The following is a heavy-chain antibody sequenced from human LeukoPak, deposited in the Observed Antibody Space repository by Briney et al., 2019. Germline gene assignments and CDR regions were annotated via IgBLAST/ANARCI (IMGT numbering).Heavy chain of an antibody. D-gene: IGHD4-17*01. CDR1: GGXISSGGYY. CDR2: IHYTGST. CDR3: ARDTGTWYFDL. Sequence: SETLSLTCTVSGGXISSGGYYWSWIRQHPGKGLEWIGYIHYTGSTSYNPSLKSRVTISVDTSKNQFSLNLSSVTAADTAVYYCARDTGTWYFDLWGRGTLVTVSS. J-gene: IGHJ2*01. V-gene: IGHV4-31*03.